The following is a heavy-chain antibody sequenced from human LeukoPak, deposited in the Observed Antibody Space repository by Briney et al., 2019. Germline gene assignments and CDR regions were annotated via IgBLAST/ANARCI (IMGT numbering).Heavy chain of an antibody. V-gene: IGHV4-59*11. CDR2: IYYSGST. D-gene: IGHD6-13*01. J-gene: IGHJ3*02. CDR3: ARDLATAETADRAFDI. CDR1: GGSISSHY. Sequence: SETLSLTCTVSGGSISSHYWSWVRQPPGKGLEWIGYIYYSGSTNYNPSLKNRVTISVDTSKNQFSLKLSSVTAADTAVYYCARDLATAETADRAFDIWGQGTMVTVSS.